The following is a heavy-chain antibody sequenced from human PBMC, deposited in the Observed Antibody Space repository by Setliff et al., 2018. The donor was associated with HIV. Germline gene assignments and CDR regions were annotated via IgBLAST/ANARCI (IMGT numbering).Heavy chain of an antibody. CDR2: MNPNSGNT. CDR1: GYTFASYD. D-gene: IGHD2-21*01. Sequence: ASVKVSCKASGYTFASYDISWVRQATGQGPEWMGWMNPNSGNTGYAQQFHGRVTMTRNPYISTAYMELNRLSSEDTAVYYCARDLRIPYYGMDVWGQGTTVTVSS. V-gene: IGHV1-8*01. CDR3: ARDLRIPYYGMDV. J-gene: IGHJ6*02.